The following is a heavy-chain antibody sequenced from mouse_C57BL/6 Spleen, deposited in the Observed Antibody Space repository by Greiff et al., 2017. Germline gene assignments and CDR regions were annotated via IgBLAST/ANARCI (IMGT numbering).Heavy chain of an antibody. CDR3: ARDKTVVDRYFDV. Sequence: EVHLVESGGGLVKPGGSLKLSCAASGFTFSSYAMSWVRQTPEKRLEWVATISDGGSYTYYPDNVKGRFTISRDNAKNNLYLQMSHLKSEDTAMYYCARDKTVVDRYFDVWGTGTTVTVSS. CDR2: ISDGGSYT. V-gene: IGHV5-4*01. D-gene: IGHD1-1*01. CDR1: GFTFSSYA. J-gene: IGHJ1*03.